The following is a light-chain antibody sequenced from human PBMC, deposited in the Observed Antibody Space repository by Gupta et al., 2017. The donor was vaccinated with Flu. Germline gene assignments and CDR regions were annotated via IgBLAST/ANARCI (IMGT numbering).Light chain of an antibody. CDR2: DVT. Sequence: QSAPPQPRSVSGSPGQSVTISCTGPSNDVGRSNRVPWYEQRPGKAPKLILYDVTERPSGVPDRFSGSKSGNTASLTISGLQADDEADYYCSSHAGRVTWVFGTGTTVTVL. V-gene: IGLV2-11*01. CDR3: SSHAGRVTWV. J-gene: IGLJ1*01. CDR1: SNDVGRSNR.